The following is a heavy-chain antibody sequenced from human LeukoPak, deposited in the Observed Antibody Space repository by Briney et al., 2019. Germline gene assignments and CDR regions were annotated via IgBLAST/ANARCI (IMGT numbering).Heavy chain of an antibody. Sequence: GGSLRLSCTTSGFAFDDFAMSWVRQPAGKGLEWVGFIRRRAYGGAAEYAASVKGRFIISRDYSKGIAYLQMNSLKTEDTAVYYCSRNGLVDFDYWGQGSRVIVSP. CDR2: IRRRAYGGAA. CDR3: SRNGLVDFDY. J-gene: IGHJ4*02. CDR1: GFAFDDFA. V-gene: IGHV3-49*04.